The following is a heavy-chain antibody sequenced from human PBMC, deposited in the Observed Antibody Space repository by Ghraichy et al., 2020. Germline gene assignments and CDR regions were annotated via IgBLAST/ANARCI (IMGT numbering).Heavy chain of an antibody. Sequence: GGSLRLSCAVSGFTFSSYSMNWVRQAPGKGLEWVSYISSTSGTMYYADSVKGRFTISRDNAKNSLYLQMNSLRAEDTAVYYCARYDTQIGWFDPWGQGTLVTVSS. CDR1: GFTFSSYS. CDR2: ISSTSGTM. V-gene: IGHV3-48*04. CDR3: ARYDTQIGWFDP. J-gene: IGHJ5*02. D-gene: IGHD3-16*01.